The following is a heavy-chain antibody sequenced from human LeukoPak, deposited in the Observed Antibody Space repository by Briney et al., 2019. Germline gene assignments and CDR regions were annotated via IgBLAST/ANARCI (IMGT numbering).Heavy chain of an antibody. Sequence: PSETLSLTCTVSGGSISSYYWSWIRQPPGKGLEWIGYIYYRGSTNHNPSLKSRVTISVDTSKNQFSLKLSSVTAADTAVYYCARAGILYYMDVWGKGTTVTVSS. V-gene: IGHV4-59*01. D-gene: IGHD2-15*01. CDR3: ARAGILYYMDV. CDR2: IYYRGST. J-gene: IGHJ6*03. CDR1: GGSISSYY.